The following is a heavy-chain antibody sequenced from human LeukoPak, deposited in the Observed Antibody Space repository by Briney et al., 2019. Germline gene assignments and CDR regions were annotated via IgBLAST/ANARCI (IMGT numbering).Heavy chain of an antibody. J-gene: IGHJ5*02. Sequence: GGSLRLSCAASGFIFNNYGLIWVRQPPGKGLEWVSAISNDGGGTNYADFVKGRFTISRDNSKNTLFLQMNSLRAEDTALYYCAKGSSGYFVDRWGQGSLVTLSS. CDR2: ISNDGGGT. V-gene: IGHV3-23*01. CDR3: AKGSSGYFVDR. D-gene: IGHD3-22*01. CDR1: GFIFNNYG.